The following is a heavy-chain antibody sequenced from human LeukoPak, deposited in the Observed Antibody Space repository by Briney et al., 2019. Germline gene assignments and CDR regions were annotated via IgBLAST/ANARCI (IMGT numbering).Heavy chain of an antibody. D-gene: IGHD2-8*01. CDR3: ARDIVLMVYASWFDP. CDR2: IYTSGST. Sequence: PSETLSLTCTVSGGSISSYYWSWIRQPAGKGLEWIGRIYTSGSTNCNPSLKSRVTMSVDTSKNQFSLKLSSVTAADTAVYYCARDIVLMVYASWFDPWGQGTLVTVSS. J-gene: IGHJ5*02. CDR1: GGSISSYY. V-gene: IGHV4-4*07.